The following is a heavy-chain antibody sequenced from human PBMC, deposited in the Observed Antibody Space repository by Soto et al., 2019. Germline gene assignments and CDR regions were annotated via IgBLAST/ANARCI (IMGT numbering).Heavy chain of an antibody. CDR3: ARGTGSGSFLIDY. J-gene: IGHJ4*02. CDR2: IWSDGSYE. V-gene: IGHV3-33*01. Sequence: QVQLVESGGGVVQPGRSLRLSCAASGFIFSNYAMHWVRQAPGQGLEWVALIWSDGSYENYAESVEGRFTISRDNSKNTLYVQMNSLRLEDTAVYFCARGTGSGSFLIDYWGQGTLVTVSS. D-gene: IGHD3-10*01. CDR1: GFIFSNYA.